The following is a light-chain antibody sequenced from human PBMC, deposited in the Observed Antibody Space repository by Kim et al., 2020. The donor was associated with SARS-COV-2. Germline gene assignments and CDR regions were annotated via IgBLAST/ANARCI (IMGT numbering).Light chain of an antibody. CDR1: QSMGSY. J-gene: IGKJ2*01. CDR2: VSS. CDR3: QQTYTSPYT. Sequence: SASVGDRVTITCRTSQSMGSYLNWYQQKPGEAPKLLIYVSSSLQTGVPSRFSGRGSGTDFTLTISTLQPEDFATYFCQQTYTSPYTFGQGTELEI. V-gene: IGKV1-39*01.